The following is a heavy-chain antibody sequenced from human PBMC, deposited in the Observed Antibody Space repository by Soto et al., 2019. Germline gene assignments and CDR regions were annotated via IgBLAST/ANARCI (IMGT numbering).Heavy chain of an antibody. D-gene: IGHD2-2*01. CDR1: GFTFSTYS. CDR3: ARDSQGVPAVTPGYHYFGMDV. J-gene: IGHJ6*04. CDR2: IYNVGST. Sequence: GGSLRLSCGVSGFTFSTYSINWVRQAPGKGLEWVSIIYNVGSTYYADSVRGRFTISRDNSKNTLYLQMNNLRVEDTAVYYCARDSQGVPAVTPGYHYFGMDVWGKGTKVTDSS. V-gene: IGHV3-53*01.